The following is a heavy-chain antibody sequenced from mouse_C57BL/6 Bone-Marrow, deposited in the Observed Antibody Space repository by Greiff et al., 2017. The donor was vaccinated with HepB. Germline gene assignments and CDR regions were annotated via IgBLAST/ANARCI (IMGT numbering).Heavy chain of an antibody. D-gene: IGHD1-1*01. Sequence: EVKLQQSGPELVKPGDSVKISCKASSYSFTGYFMNWVMQSHGKSLEWIGRINPYNGDTFYNQKFKGKATLTVDKSSSTAHMELRSLTSEDSAVYYCARSYYGSSYGYWGQGTTLTVSS. CDR1: SYSFTGYF. CDR2: INPYNGDT. J-gene: IGHJ2*01. V-gene: IGHV1-20*01. CDR3: ARSYYGSSYGY.